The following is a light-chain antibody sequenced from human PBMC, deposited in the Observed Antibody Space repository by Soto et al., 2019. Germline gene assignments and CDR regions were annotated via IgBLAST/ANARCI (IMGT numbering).Light chain of an antibody. CDR2: EVT. V-gene: IGLV2-23*02. Sequence: QSALAQPASVSGSPGQSITISCTGTSSDIGRYDLVAWYQQYPGEAPKLVIYEVTKRPSGISDRFSASKSGNTASLTISGLQAEDEATYFCCSHAGRGTVLFGGGTKLTVL. CDR1: SSDIGRYDL. J-gene: IGLJ2*01. CDR3: CSHAGRGTVL.